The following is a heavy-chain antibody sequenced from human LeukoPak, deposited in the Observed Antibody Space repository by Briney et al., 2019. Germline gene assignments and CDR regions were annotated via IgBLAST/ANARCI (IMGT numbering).Heavy chain of an antibody. CDR1: GGSISSGSYY. D-gene: IGHD4-11*01. CDR3: ARGYDYSNYDAPSDY. V-gene: IGHV4-61*02. CDR2: IYTSGST. Sequence: SETLSLTCTDSGGSISSGSYYWSWIRQPAGKGLEWIGRIYTSGSTNYSPSLKSRVTISVDTSKNQFSLKLSSVTAADTAVYYCARGYDYSNYDAPSDYWGQGTLVTVSS. J-gene: IGHJ4*02.